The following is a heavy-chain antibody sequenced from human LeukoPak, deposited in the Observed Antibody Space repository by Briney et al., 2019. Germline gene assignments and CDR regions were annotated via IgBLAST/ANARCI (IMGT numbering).Heavy chain of an antibody. D-gene: IGHD6-13*01. CDR2: ISGSSGST. J-gene: IGHJ6*02. CDR1: GFTFNNYA. Sequence: PGGSLRLSCEASGFTFNNYAMSWVRQAPGKGLEWVSAISGSSGSTYYADSVKGRFTISRDNSKNTLYLQMNSLRAEDTAVYYCAKEVHSSSWINYYYYGMDVWGQGTTVTVSS. V-gene: IGHV3-23*01. CDR3: AKEVHSSSWINYYYYGMDV.